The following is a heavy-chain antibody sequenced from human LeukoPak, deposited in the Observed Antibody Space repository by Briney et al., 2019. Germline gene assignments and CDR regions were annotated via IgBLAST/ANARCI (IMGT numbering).Heavy chain of an antibody. CDR2: IRSKANSYPT. J-gene: IGHJ4*02. CDR3: TSWDLAAARQGY. D-gene: IGHD6-6*01. V-gene: IGHV3-73*01. Sequence: PGGSLRLSCAASGFTFSGSAMHWVRHASAKGLEWVGRIRSKANSYPTAYAASVKVRFTISRDDSKNTAYLQMNSLKTEDTAVYYCTSWDLAAARQGYWGQGTLVTVSS. CDR1: GFTFSGSA.